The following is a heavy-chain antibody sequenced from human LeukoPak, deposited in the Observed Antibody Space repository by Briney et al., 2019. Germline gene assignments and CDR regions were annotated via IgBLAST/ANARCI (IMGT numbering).Heavy chain of an antibody. CDR1: GGTFSSYA. D-gene: IGHD6-13*01. CDR2: IIPIFGTA. Sequence: ASVKVSCKASGGTFSSYAISWVRQAPGQGLEWMGGIIPIFGTANYAQKFQGRVTITADESTSTAYMELSSLRSEDTAVYYCARDTRRIAAAGTNFDYWGQGTLVTVSS. V-gene: IGHV1-69*13. J-gene: IGHJ4*02. CDR3: ARDTRRIAAAGTNFDY.